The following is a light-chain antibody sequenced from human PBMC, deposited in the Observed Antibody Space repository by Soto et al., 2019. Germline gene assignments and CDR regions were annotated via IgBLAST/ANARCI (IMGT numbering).Light chain of an antibody. V-gene: IGKV3-11*01. Sequence: EIVLTQSPATLSLSPGERATLSCRASQSVSSYLTWYQQKPGQAPRFLIYDASNRATGIPARFSGSGSGTDFTLTINSLEPEDFAVYYCQQRNYWPRTFGQGTKVEIK. CDR2: DAS. CDR1: QSVSSY. CDR3: QQRNYWPRT. J-gene: IGKJ1*01.